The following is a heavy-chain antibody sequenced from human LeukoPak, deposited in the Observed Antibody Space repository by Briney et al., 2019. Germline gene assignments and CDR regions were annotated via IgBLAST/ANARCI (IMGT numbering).Heavy chain of an antibody. J-gene: IGHJ6*02. Sequence: PGGSLRLSCAASGFTFSSYSMNWVRQAPGKGLEWVSSISSSSSYIYYADSVKGRFTISRDNAKNSLYLQMNSLRVEDTAVYFCTRDLMDYDVSTGLHHYYMDVWGQGTTVTVSS. CDR3: TRDLMDYDVSTGLHHYYMDV. CDR1: GFTFSSYS. V-gene: IGHV3-21*01. CDR2: ISSSSSYI. D-gene: IGHD3-9*01.